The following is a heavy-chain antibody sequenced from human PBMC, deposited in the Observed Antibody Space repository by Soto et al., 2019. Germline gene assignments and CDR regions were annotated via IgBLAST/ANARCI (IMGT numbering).Heavy chain of an antibody. CDR3: ARADGDSYNWFDP. CDR1: GGSISGGGYY. J-gene: IGHJ5*02. Sequence: PSETLSLTCTVSGGSISGGGYYWSWIRQHPGKGLEWIGYIYYSGSTYYNPSLKSRVTISVDTSKNQFSLKLSSVTAADTAVYYCARADGDSYNWFDPWGQGTLVTVSS. CDR2: IYYSGST. D-gene: IGHD4-17*01. V-gene: IGHV4-31*03.